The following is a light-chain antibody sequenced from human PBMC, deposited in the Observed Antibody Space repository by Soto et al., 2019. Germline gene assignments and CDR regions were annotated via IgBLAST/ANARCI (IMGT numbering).Light chain of an antibody. Sequence: EIVMTQSPATLSVSPGERATLSCRASQSVSSNLAWYQQKPGQAPRLLIYGESTRATGIPARFSGSGSGTELTLTISRLQSEDFAVYYCQQYNNWPITCGQGTRLEIK. J-gene: IGKJ5*01. CDR3: QQYNNWPIT. CDR2: GES. V-gene: IGKV3-15*01. CDR1: QSVSSN.